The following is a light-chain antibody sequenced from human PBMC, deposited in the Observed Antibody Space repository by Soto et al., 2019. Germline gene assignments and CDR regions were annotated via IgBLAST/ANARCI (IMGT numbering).Light chain of an antibody. Sequence: DIQMTQSPPTLSASVGDTVTITCRASQSISTWMAWYQQKPGKAPKLLIFDASTLQGGVPSRFSGSASGTEFTLTISSLQPDDFATYYCQHYDSYPYTFDQGTKVEI. CDR1: QSISTW. V-gene: IGKV1-5*01. CDR3: QHYDSYPYT. CDR2: DAS. J-gene: IGKJ2*01.